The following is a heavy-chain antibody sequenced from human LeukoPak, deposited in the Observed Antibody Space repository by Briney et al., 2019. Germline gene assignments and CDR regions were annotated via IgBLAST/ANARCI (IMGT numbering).Heavy chain of an antibody. D-gene: IGHD3-9*01. V-gene: IGHV1-58*01. CDR3: AAEDDFLTGYYDFDY. CDR1: GFTFARSA. Sequence: GTSLKVSCKASGFTFARSAVQWVRQARGQRPEWIGWIVIANGNTNYAQKFQERLTITRDMPTSTAYMELSSLRSEDTAVYYCAAEDDFLTGYYDFDYWGQGTVVTVSS. CDR2: IVIANGNT. J-gene: IGHJ4*02.